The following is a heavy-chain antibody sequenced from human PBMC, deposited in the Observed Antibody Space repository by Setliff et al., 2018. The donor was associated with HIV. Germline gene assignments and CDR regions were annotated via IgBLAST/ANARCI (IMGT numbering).Heavy chain of an antibody. D-gene: IGHD2-15*01. J-gene: IGHJ6*03. CDR3: AREVVVAGVHYYNMDV. Sequence: ASLTVSCKASGYTFTPYAMNWVRQAPGQGLEWMGWINTNTGNPTYAQGFTGRFVFSLDTSVSTAYLQISSLKAEDTAVYYCAREVVVAGVHYYNMDVWGKGTTVTVSS. V-gene: IGHV7-4-1*02. CDR1: GYTFTPYA. CDR2: INTNTGNP.